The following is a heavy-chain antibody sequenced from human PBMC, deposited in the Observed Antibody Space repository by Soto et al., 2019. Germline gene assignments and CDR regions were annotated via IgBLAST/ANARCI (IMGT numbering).Heavy chain of an antibody. V-gene: IGHV4-39*01. Sequence: SETLSLTCTVSGGSISSSSYYWGWIRQPPGKGLEWIGSIYYSGSTYYDPPLKSRVTISVDTSKNQFSLKLSSVTAADTAVYYCARHRFNEWELLRDLYNWFDPWGQGTLVTVSS. CDR3: ARHRFNEWELLRDLYNWFDP. D-gene: IGHD1-26*01. J-gene: IGHJ5*02. CDR2: IYYSGST. CDR1: GGSISSSSYY.